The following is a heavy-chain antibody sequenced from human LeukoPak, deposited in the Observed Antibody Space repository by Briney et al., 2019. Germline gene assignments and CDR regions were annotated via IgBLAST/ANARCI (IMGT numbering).Heavy chain of an antibody. CDR3: ASQTTVVTHDALDI. CDR1: GFTVSSNY. J-gene: IGHJ3*02. Sequence: GGSLRLSCAASGFTVSSNYMSWVRQAPGKGLERVSVIYSGGSTYYADSVKGRYTISRDNSKNTLYLQMNSLRAEDTAVYYCASQTTVVTHDALDIWGQGTMVTVSS. D-gene: IGHD4-23*01. CDR2: IYSGGST. V-gene: IGHV3-66*01.